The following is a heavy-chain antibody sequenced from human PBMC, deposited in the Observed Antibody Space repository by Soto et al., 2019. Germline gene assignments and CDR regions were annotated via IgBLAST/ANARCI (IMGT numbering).Heavy chain of an antibody. D-gene: IGHD2-15*01. CDR1: GFTFSNYA. Sequence: VGSLRLSGSVSGFTFSNYAMHWVRQAPGKGLEYVSGITSDGDSTWHADSVKDRFTISRDNSKNTLFLQMSSLRVEDTAIYFCVKGNQLLRYYFEFWGPGTLVTVSS. J-gene: IGHJ4*01. CDR3: VKGNQLLRYYFEF. V-gene: IGHV3-64D*06. CDR2: ITSDGDST.